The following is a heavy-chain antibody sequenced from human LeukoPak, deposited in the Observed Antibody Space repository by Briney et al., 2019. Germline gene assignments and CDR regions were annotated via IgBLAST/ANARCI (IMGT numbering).Heavy chain of an antibody. Sequence: ASVKVSCKAFGYTFTSYYMHWVRQAPGQGPEWMAIINPSGGSTSYAQKFQGRVTMTRDTSTSTVYMELSSLRSEDTAVYYCARDPRPSYDSSDYYYPGDYWGQGTLVTVSS. V-gene: IGHV1-46*01. D-gene: IGHD3-22*01. CDR1: GYTFTSYY. CDR2: INPSGGST. CDR3: ARDPRPSYDSSDYYYPGDY. J-gene: IGHJ4*02.